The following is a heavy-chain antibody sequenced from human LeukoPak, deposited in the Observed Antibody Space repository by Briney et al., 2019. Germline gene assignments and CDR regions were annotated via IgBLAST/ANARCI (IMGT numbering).Heavy chain of an antibody. J-gene: IGHJ6*02. CDR2: ISYDGSDK. V-gene: IGHV3-30-3*01. D-gene: IGHD6-13*01. CDR3: ARDLSSSSWSYYYGMDV. CDR1: GLTFSRYA. Sequence: GGSLRLSCAASGLTFSRYAMYWVRQAPGKGLESVAVISYDGSDKDYPDSVKGRLTISRDNSKNTLYLQMNSLRAEDTAVYYCARDLSSSSWSYYYGMDVWGQGTTVTVSS.